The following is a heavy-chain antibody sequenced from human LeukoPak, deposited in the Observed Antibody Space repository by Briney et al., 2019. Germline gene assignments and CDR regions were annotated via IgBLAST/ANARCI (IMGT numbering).Heavy chain of an antibody. J-gene: IGHJ6*02. Sequence: PGGSLRLSCAASGFTFSSYGMHWVRQAPGKGLEWVAVISYDGSNKYYADSVKGRFTISRDNSKNTLYLQMNSLRAEDTAVYYCAKVQVLTTVTREEYLDYGMDVWGQGTTVTVSS. CDR3: AKVQVLTTVTREEYLDYGMDV. CDR1: GFTFSSYG. CDR2: ISYDGSNK. D-gene: IGHD4-17*01. V-gene: IGHV3-30*18.